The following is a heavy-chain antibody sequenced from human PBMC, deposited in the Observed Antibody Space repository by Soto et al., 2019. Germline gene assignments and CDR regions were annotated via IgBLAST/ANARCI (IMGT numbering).Heavy chain of an antibody. CDR2: IHYSGST. Sequence: QVQLQESGPGLVKPSETLSLTCSVSGGSLSSGFWCWFRQPPGQGLEWIGFIHYSGSTTYNPSLTSRLTISLDTSKNHFSLRLSSVTAADTALYYCTVGGGWLTDYWGQGTLVTVSS. V-gene: IGHV4-59*01. J-gene: IGHJ4*02. D-gene: IGHD5-12*01. CDR3: TVGGGWLTDY. CDR1: GGSLSSGF.